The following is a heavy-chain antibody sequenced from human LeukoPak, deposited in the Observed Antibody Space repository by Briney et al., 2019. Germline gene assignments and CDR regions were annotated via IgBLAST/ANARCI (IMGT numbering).Heavy chain of an antibody. V-gene: IGHV1-69*05. J-gene: IGHJ4*02. CDR1: GGTFSSYA. Sequence: ASVKVSCKASGGTFSSYAISWVRQAPGQGLEWMGGIIPIFGTANYAQKFQGRVTITTDESTSTAYMELSSLRSEDTAVYYCAARGVRKLDFWIRQWGQGTLVTVSS. CDR2: IIPIFGTA. CDR3: AARGVRKLDFWIRQ. D-gene: IGHD3/OR15-3a*01.